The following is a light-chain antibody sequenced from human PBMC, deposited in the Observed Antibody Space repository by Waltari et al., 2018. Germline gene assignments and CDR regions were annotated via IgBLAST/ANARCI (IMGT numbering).Light chain of an antibody. J-gene: IGLJ1*01. V-gene: IGLV3-21*02. CDR2: DDG. CDR1: KIGSKN. Sequence: YELTQPPSVSVAPGQTARITCDGDKIGSKNVHWYQHKPGQAPVLVVYDDGDRPSGIPERFSGSNSGNTATLTISRVEAGDEADYYCQVWHSSSSDQYVFGIGSKVTVL. CDR3: QVWHSSSSDQYV.